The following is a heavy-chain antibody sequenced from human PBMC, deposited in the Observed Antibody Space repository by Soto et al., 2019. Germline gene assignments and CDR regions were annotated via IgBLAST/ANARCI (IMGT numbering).Heavy chain of an antibody. CDR2: IYHSGST. D-gene: IGHD3-9*01. CDR1: GGSISSGGYS. J-gene: IGHJ6*02. V-gene: IGHV4-30-2*01. Sequence: SETLSLTCAVSGGSISSGGYSWSWIRQPPGKGLEWIGYIYHSGSTYYNPSLKSRVTISVDTSKNQFSLKLSSVTAADTAVYYCARRHILTGYARARGMDVWGQGTTVTVSS. CDR3: ARRHILTGYARARGMDV.